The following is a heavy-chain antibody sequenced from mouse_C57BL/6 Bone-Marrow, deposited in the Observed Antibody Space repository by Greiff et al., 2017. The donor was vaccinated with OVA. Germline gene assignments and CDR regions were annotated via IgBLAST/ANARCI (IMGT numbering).Heavy chain of an antibody. CDR3: ARSLDGYYSYFDY. CDR1: GYTFTSYG. CDR2: IYPRSGNT. J-gene: IGHJ2*01. D-gene: IGHD2-3*01. Sequence: VQLQQSGAELARPGASVKLSCKASGYTFTSYGIRWVKQRTGQGLEWIGEIYPRSGNTYYNEKFKGKATLTADKSSSTAYMELRSLTSEDSALYFCARSLDGYYSYFDYWGQGTTLTVSS. V-gene: IGHV1-81*01.